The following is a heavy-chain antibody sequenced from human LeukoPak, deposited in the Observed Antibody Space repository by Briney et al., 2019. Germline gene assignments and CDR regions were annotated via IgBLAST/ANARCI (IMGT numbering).Heavy chain of an antibody. Sequence: SVKVSCKASGGTFSSYAISWVRQAPGQGLEWMGRIIPIFGTANYAQKFQGRVTVTADKSTSTAYMELSSLRSEDTGVYYCAIQTSYYDSSGYFGYWGQGTLVTVSS. J-gene: IGHJ4*02. CDR3: AIQTSYYDSSGYFGY. CDR2: IIPIFGTA. V-gene: IGHV1-69*06. CDR1: GGTFSSYA. D-gene: IGHD3-22*01.